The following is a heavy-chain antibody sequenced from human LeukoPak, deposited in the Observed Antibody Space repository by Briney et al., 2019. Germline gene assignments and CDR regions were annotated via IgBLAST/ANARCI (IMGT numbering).Heavy chain of an antibody. D-gene: IGHD3-22*01. Sequence: GGSLRLSCAASGFTFSSYSMNWVRQTPGKGLEWVSSISSSSSYIYYADSVKGRFTISRDNANNSLYLQMNSLRAEDTATYYCAKIDSSGYSDCWGQGTLVTVSS. J-gene: IGHJ4*02. CDR3: AKIDSSGYSDC. V-gene: IGHV3-21*01. CDR2: ISSSSSYI. CDR1: GFTFSSYS.